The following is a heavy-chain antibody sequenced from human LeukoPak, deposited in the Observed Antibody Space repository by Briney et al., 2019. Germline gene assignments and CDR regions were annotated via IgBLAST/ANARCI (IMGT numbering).Heavy chain of an antibody. V-gene: IGHV3-64*01. D-gene: IGHD2-15*01. CDR2: ISSNGGRT. CDR3: ARHGVAATRYYYYYYMDV. Sequence: GGSLRLSCAASGFTFSSYSMHWVRQAPGKGLEHVSTISSNGGRTYYANSVRGRFTISRDNAKNSLYLQMNSLRAEDTAVYYCARHGVAATRYYYYYYMDVWGKGTTVTISS. J-gene: IGHJ6*03. CDR1: GFTFSSYS.